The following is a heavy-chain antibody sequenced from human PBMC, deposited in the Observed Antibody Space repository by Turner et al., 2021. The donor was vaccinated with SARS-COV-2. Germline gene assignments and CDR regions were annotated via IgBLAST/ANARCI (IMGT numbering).Heavy chain of an antibody. CDR3: AREIPIQRGAFDI. CDR2: IIPIRGIT. CDR1: GGTFSSNA. Sequence: QVQLVQSGAEVKKPGSSVKVSCKASGGTFSSNAINWVRQAPGQGREWMGGIIPIRGITNYAQKFQGRVTITADKSTSTAYMELSSLRSEDTAVYYCAREIPIQRGAFDIWGQGTMVTVSS. J-gene: IGHJ3*02. V-gene: IGHV1-69*10. D-gene: IGHD2-2*02.